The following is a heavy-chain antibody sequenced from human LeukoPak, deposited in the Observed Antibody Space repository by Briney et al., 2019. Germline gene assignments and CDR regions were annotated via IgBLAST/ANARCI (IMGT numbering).Heavy chain of an antibody. Sequence: PGGSLRPSCAASGLAVSNKYLTWVRQAPGKGLEWVSLIYGGGRTTYADSVKGRFTISRDNFKNTLYLQMNSLRAEDTAFYYCASYEHDVSNWYFDLWGRGTLVTVSS. D-gene: IGHD3-3*02. V-gene: IGHV3-53*01. J-gene: IGHJ2*01. CDR2: IYGGGRT. CDR1: GLAVSNKY. CDR3: ASYEHDVSNWYFDL.